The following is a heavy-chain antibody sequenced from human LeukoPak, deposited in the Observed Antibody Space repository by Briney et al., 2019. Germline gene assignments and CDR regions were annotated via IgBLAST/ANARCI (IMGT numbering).Heavy chain of an antibody. Sequence: GASVKVSCKASGYTFTGYYMHWVRQAPGQGLEWMGWINPNSGGTNYAQKFQGRVTMTRDTSISTAYMELSKLRSDDTAVDYCARAPYCSSTSCLWYYMDVWGKGTTVTVSS. V-gene: IGHV1-2*02. J-gene: IGHJ6*03. CDR2: INPNSGGT. CDR3: ARAPYCSSTSCLWYYMDV. D-gene: IGHD2-2*01. CDR1: GYTFTGYY.